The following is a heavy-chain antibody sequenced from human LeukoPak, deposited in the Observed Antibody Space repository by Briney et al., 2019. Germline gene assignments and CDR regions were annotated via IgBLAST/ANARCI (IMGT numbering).Heavy chain of an antibody. CDR1: GYTFTSHY. J-gene: IGHJ4*02. Sequence: ASVKISCKASGYTFTSHYMHWVRQAPGQGLEWMGVIHPSGSSTNYAQKFQGRVIMTKDTSTSTVYIELNSLRSEDTAVYYCARMDMDIAMVTNYLDHWGQGTLVTVSS. V-gene: IGHV1-46*01. CDR3: ARMDMDIAMVTNYLDH. D-gene: IGHD5-18*01. CDR2: IHPSGSST.